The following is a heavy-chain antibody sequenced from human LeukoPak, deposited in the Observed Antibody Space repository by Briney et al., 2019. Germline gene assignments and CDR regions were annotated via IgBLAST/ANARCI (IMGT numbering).Heavy chain of an antibody. CDR1: GGTFSSYA. CDR2: INPSGGST. CDR3: ARAYDFPDY. D-gene: IGHD3-3*01. V-gene: IGHV1-46*01. Sequence: ASVKVSCKASGGTFSSYAVSWVRQAPGQGLEWMGIINPSGGSTSYAQRFQGRVTMTRDTSTSTVYMELSSLRSEDTAVYYCARAYDFPDYWGQGTLVTVSS. J-gene: IGHJ4*02.